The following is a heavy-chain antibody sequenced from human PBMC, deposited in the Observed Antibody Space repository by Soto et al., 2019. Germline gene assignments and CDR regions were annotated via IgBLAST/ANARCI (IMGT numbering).Heavy chain of an antibody. V-gene: IGHV4-59*08. D-gene: IGHD3-10*01. CDR3: ARRGYYGSAPCDY. Sequence: VQLQESGPGLVKPSETLSLTCTVSGGSISSSYWSWIRQPPGKGLEWIGYIYYSGSTNYNPSLKGRVTISVDTSKNQFSLKLSSVTAPDTAVYYCARRGYYGSAPCDYWGQGTLVTVSS. CDR1: GGSISSSY. CDR2: IYYSGST. J-gene: IGHJ4*02.